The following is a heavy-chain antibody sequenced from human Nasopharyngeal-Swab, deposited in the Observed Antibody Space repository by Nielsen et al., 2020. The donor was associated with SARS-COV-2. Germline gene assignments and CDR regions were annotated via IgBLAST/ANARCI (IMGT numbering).Heavy chain of an antibody. CDR3: ARAYYYDSSGYYIRGAYFDY. J-gene: IGHJ4*02. CDR2: IYYSGST. Sequence: PGKGLEWIGRIYYSGSTYYNPSLKSRVTISVDTAKNQFSLKLSSVTAADTAVYYCARAYYYDSSGYYIRGAYFDYWGQGTLVTVSS. V-gene: IGHV4-39*01. D-gene: IGHD3-22*01.